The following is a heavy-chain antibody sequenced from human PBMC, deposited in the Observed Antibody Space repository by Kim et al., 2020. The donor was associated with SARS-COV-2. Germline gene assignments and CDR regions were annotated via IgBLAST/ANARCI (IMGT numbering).Heavy chain of an antibody. CDR3: ARYYGDYGALDV. Sequence: GSLRLSCAASGNTFRGHGMHWVRQAPGKGLEWVAVIWFDGSRTYYVDSVQGRFTISRDNFKNTLYLQMNSLSAEDTAVYYCARYYGDYGALDVWGQGTTVTVSS. CDR1: GNTFRGHG. CDR2: IWFDGSRT. V-gene: IGHV3-33*01. D-gene: IGHD4-17*01. J-gene: IGHJ6*02.